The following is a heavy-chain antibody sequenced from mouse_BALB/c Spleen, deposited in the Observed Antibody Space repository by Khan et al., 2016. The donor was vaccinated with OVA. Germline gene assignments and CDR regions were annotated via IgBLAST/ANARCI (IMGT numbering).Heavy chain of an antibody. D-gene: IGHD1-1*01. CDR3: ARGGYGSFGV. J-gene: IGHJ3*01. CDR2: INPSNDYS. V-gene: IGHV1-4*01. CDR1: GYIFTNYM. Sequence: QVQLQQPGAELARPGASVKMSCKASGYIFTNYMMHWVKQRPGQGLEWIGDINPSNDYSNYNQNFKDKATLTADKSSSTAYMQLSSLTSEDSAVYYCARGGYGSFGVWGQGTLVTVSA.